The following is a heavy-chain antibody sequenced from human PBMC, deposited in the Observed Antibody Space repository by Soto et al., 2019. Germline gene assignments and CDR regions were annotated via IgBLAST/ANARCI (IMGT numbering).Heavy chain of an antibody. Sequence: PGGSLRLSCAASGFTFSSYGMHWGRQAPGKGLEWVAVISYDGSNKYYADSVKGRFTISRDNSKNTLYLQMNSLRAEDTAVYYCAKDIFSSFGFWFDPWGQET. CDR3: AKDIFSSFGFWFDP. V-gene: IGHV3-30*18. CDR2: ISYDGSNK. D-gene: IGHD3-16*01. J-gene: IGHJ5*02. CDR1: GFTFSSYG.